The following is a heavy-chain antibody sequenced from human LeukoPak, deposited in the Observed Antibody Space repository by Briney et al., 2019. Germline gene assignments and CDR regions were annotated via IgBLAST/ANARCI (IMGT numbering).Heavy chain of an antibody. CDR3: ARAIIGYSYAPDY. Sequence: GGSLRLSCAASGCTFSSYAMHWVRQAPGKGLEWVAVISYDGSNKYYADSVKGRFTISRDNSKNTLYLQMNSLRAEDTAVYYCARAIIGYSYAPDYWGQGTLVTVSS. D-gene: IGHD5-18*01. J-gene: IGHJ4*02. CDR1: GCTFSSYA. V-gene: IGHV3-30-3*01. CDR2: ISYDGSNK.